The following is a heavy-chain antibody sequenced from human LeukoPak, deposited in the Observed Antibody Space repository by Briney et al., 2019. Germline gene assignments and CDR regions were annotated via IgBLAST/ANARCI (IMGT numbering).Heavy chain of an antibody. CDR3: ARDRGCGGSCSFYYYYGMDV. CDR2: IYSGGST. J-gene: IGHJ6*02. D-gene: IGHD2-15*01. Sequence: HPGGSLRLSCAASGFTVSSNYMSWVRQAPGKGLEWVSVIYSGGSTYYADSVKGRFTISRDNSKNTLYLQMNSLRAEDTAVYYCARDRGCGGSCSFYYYYGMDVWGQGTTVTVSS. V-gene: IGHV3-66*01. CDR1: GFTVSSNY.